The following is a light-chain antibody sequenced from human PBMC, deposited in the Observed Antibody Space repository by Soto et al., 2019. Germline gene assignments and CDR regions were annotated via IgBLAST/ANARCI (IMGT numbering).Light chain of an antibody. J-gene: IGKJ3*01. CDR3: QQYDSLPFT. CDR1: QDITNY. V-gene: IGKV1-33*01. CDR2: DAS. Sequence: DLQMTQSPSSLSASIGDRVTITCQANQDITNYLNWYQQKPGKAPKLLIYDASNLETGVPSRFSGSGSGTDFTFTISSLLPEDIATYYCQQYDSLPFTFGPGTKVDIK.